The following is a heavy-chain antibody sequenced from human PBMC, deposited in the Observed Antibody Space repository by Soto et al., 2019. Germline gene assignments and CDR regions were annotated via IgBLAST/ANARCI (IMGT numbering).Heavy chain of an antibody. Sequence: ASVKVSCKASGGTFSSYAISWVRQAPGQGLEWMGGIIPIFGTANYAQKFQGRVTITADESTSTAYMELSSLRSEDTAVYYCARCPNYDSSGYPSHGYFDYWGQGTLVTVSS. CDR1: GGTFSSYA. D-gene: IGHD3-22*01. CDR3: ARCPNYDSSGYPSHGYFDY. J-gene: IGHJ4*02. V-gene: IGHV1-69*13. CDR2: IIPIFGTA.